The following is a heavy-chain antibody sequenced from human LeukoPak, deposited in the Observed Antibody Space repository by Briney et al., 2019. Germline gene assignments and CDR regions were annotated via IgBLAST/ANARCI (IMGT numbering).Heavy chain of an antibody. D-gene: IGHD3-22*01. V-gene: IGHV4-59*01. CDR3: ASHYYDLNWFDP. CDR2: IYYSGST. J-gene: IGHJ5*02. CDR1: GGSISSYY. Sequence: SETLTLTCTVSGGSISSYYWSWIRQPPGKGLEWIGYIYYSGSTNYNPSLKSRVTISVDTSKNQFSLKLSSVTAADTAVYYCASHYYDLNWFDPWGQGTLVTVSS.